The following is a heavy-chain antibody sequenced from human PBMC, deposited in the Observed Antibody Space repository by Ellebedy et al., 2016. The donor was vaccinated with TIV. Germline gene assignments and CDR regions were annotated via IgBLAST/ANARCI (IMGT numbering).Heavy chain of an antibody. CDR2: INQDGSDE. D-gene: IGHD2-21*02. CDR3: ARDVAPVGQVTFDC. V-gene: IGHV3-7*03. CDR1: GFIFSGSW. Sequence: GESLKISCAASGFIFSGSWMTWVRQAPGKGLEWVANINQDGSDEYYVDSVKGRVTISRDNAKNSLYLQMNSLRAEDTAMYYCARDVAPVGQVTFDCWGQGTLVTVSS. J-gene: IGHJ4*02.